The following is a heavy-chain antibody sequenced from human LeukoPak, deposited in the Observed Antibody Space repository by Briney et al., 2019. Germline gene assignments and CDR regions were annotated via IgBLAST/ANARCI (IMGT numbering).Heavy chain of an antibody. CDR3: ARGSDNCGGDCYPYFDY. D-gene: IGHD2-21*02. V-gene: IGHV3-21*01. J-gene: IGHJ4*02. CDR2: ISSSSSSI. CDR1: GFTFSTYS. Sequence: GGSLRLSCAASGFTFSTYSMNWVRQAPGKGLEWVSSISSSSSSIYYSDSVKGRFTVSRDNAKSSPFLQMNSLRDEDTAVYYCARGSDNCGGDCYPYFDYWGRGTLVTVSS.